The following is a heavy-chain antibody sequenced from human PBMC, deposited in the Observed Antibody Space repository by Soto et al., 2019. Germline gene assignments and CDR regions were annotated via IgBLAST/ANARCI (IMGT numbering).Heavy chain of an antibody. V-gene: IGHV3-66*04. CDR1: GFTVGGIY. D-gene: IGHD5-18*01. J-gene: IGHJ4*02. CDR3: ARHGYSYGGGYFDY. CDR2: IYSGGSA. Sequence: GGSLRLSCAASGFTVGGIYMIWIRQAPGKGLEWVSVIYSGGSAYYADSVKGRFTISRDNSKNTLYLQMNSLRAEDTAVYYCARHGYSYGGGYFDYWGQGTLVTVSS.